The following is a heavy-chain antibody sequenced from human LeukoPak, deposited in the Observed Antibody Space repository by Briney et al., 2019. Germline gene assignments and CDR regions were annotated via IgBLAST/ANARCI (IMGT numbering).Heavy chain of an antibody. V-gene: IGHV1-2*02. J-gene: IGHJ5*02. CDR1: GYTFTGYY. CDR3: ARDRNWNDGGWFDP. D-gene: IGHD1-1*01. Sequence: ASVKVSCKASGYTFTGYYMHWVRQAPGQGLEWMGWINPNSGGTNYAQKFQGRVTMTGDTSISTAYMELSRLRSDDTAVYYCARDRNWNDGGWFDPWGQGTLVTVSS. CDR2: INPNSGGT.